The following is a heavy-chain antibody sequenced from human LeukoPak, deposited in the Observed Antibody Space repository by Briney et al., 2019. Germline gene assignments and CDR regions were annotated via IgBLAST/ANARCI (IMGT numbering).Heavy chain of an antibody. J-gene: IGHJ4*02. Sequence: ASVTVSCKASGYTFTGYYMHWVRQAPGQGLEWMGWINPNSGGTNYAQKFRGRVTMTRDTSISTAYMELSRLRSDDTAVYYCARDFNCYGSGSFPDYWGQGTLVTVSS. CDR2: INPNSGGT. CDR3: ARDFNCYGSGSFPDY. V-gene: IGHV1-2*02. CDR1: GYTFTGYY. D-gene: IGHD3-10*01.